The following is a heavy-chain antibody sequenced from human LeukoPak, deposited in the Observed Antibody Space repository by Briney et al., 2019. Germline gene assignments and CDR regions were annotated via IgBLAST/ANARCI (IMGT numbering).Heavy chain of an antibody. J-gene: IGHJ4*02. CDR1: GGSIGSSSSY. Sequence: SETLSLTCSVSGGSIGSSSSYWGWIRQPPGKGLEWIGSIYYSGSSFDNPALKSRVTISVDTSKNQFSLKLSSVTAADTAVYYCARHRSGWLQSSFDYWGQGTLVTVSS. CDR3: ARHRSGWLQSSFDY. V-gene: IGHV4-39*01. D-gene: IGHD5-24*01. CDR2: IYYSGSS.